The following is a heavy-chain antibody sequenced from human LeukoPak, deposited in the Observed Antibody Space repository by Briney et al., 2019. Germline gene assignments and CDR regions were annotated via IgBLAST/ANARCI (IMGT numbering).Heavy chain of an antibody. D-gene: IGHD3-3*01. J-gene: IGHJ5*02. V-gene: IGHV4-34*01. CDR1: GGSFSDYY. CDR2: INHSGST. Sequence: SETLSLTCAVYGGSFSDYYWSWIRQPPGKGLEWIGEINHSGSTNYNPSLKSRVTISVDTSKNQFSLKLSSVTAADTAVYYCARDLSFDHDFWSGYSNRHENWFDPWGQGTLVTVSS. CDR3: ARDLSFDHDFWSGYSNRHENWFDP.